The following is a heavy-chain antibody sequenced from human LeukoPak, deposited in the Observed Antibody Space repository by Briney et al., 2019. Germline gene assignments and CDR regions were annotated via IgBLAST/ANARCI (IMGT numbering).Heavy chain of an antibody. Sequence: SETLSLTCTVSGGSISSGGYYWSWIRQPPGKGLEWIGYIYHSGSTYYNPSLKSRVTISVDRSKNQFSLKLSSVTAADTAVYYCAREVAAYCSGGSCEIDYWGQGTLVTVSS. J-gene: IGHJ4*02. V-gene: IGHV4-30-2*01. D-gene: IGHD2-15*01. CDR3: AREVAAYCSGGSCEIDY. CDR2: IYHSGST. CDR1: GGSISSGGYY.